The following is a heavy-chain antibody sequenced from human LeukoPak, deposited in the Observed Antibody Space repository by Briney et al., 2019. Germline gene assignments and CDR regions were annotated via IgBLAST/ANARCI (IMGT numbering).Heavy chain of an antibody. V-gene: IGHV1-18*04. CDR2: ISAYNGNT. J-gene: IGHJ2*01. D-gene: IGHD1-1*01. CDR3: ARAEYNWNDSDCYFDL. Sequence: GASVKVSCKASGYTFTSYGISWVRQAPGQGLEWMGWISAYNGNTNYAQKLQGRVTMTTDTSTSTAYMELRSLRSDDTAVYYCARAEYNWNDSDCYFDLWGRGTLVTVSS. CDR1: GYTFTSYG.